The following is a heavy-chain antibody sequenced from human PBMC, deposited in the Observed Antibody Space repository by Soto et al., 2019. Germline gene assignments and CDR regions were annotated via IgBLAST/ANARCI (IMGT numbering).Heavy chain of an antibody. CDR2: ISYDGSNK. J-gene: IGHJ5*02. Sequence: QVQLVESGGGVVQPGRSLRLSCAASGFTFSSYGMHWVRQAPGKGLEWVAVISYDGSNKYYADSVKGRFTISRDNSKNTLYLQMNSLRAEDTAVYYCAKDPRSRYYYDSSGLWCSWFDPWGQGTLVTVSS. V-gene: IGHV3-30*18. CDR3: AKDPRSRYYYDSSGLWCSWFDP. CDR1: GFTFSSYG. D-gene: IGHD3-22*01.